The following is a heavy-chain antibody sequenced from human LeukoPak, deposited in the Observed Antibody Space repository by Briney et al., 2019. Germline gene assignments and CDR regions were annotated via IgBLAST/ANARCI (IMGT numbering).Heavy chain of an antibody. Sequence: PGGSLRLSCAASGFTFSSYGTHWVRQAPGKGLEWVAVIWYDGSNQYSADSVKGRFTISRDNSKNTLYLHMTILRAEETAVYYFAKELQAGWYYFDYWGQGTLVTVSS. CDR3: AKELQAGWYYFDY. CDR1: GFTFSSYG. D-gene: IGHD6-19*01. J-gene: IGHJ4*02. V-gene: IGHV3-33*06. CDR2: IWYDGSNQ.